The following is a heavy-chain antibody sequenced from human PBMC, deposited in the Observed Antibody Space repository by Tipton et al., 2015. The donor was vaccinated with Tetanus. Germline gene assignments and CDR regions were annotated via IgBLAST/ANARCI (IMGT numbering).Heavy chain of an antibody. CDR1: GFSFSTYW. Sequence: SLRLSCTASGFSFSTYWMHWVRQAPGKGPEWVSRINVDGSTTTYAHSVKGRFAISRDNAKNTLYLQMNSLRAEDTAVYYCARDGSGSYYVDDYFAYWGQGTLVTVSS. CDR2: INVDGSTT. V-gene: IGHV3-74*03. CDR3: ARDGSGSYYVDDYFAY. J-gene: IGHJ4*02. D-gene: IGHD3-10*01.